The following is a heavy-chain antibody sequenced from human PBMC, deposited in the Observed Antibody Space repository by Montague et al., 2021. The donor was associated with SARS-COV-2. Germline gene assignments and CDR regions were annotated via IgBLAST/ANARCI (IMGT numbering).Heavy chain of an antibody. CDR2: TNHSGST. J-gene: IGHJ4*02. CDR3: ARKGSGRSDLAY. Sequence: SETLSLTCAVYGGSFSGYYWSWIRQPPGKGLEWIGETNHSGSTNYNPSLKSRVTISVDTSKNQFSLRLTSVTAADTAIYYCARKGSGRSDLAYWGQGTLVTVSS. D-gene: IGHD1-26*01. CDR1: GGSFSGYY. V-gene: IGHV4-34*01.